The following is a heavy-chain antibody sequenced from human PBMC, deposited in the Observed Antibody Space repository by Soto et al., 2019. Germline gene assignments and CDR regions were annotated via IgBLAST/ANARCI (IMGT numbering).Heavy chain of an antibody. Sequence: PSETLSLTCTVSGGSISTYFWSWIRQPAGKGLEWIGHIYSSGSTNYNPSLKSRVTMSVDTSKNQFSLKLSSVTAADTAVYYCAREYYDISGYYQGSHFDNWGLGTLVTVSS. CDR1: GGSISTYF. J-gene: IGHJ4*02. CDR2: IYSSGST. V-gene: IGHV4-4*07. D-gene: IGHD3-22*01. CDR3: AREYYDISGYYQGSHFDN.